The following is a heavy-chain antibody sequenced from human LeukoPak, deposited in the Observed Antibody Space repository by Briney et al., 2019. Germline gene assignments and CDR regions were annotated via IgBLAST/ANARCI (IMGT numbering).Heavy chain of an antibody. Sequence: ASVKVSCKASGYTFTSYYMHWVRQAPGQGLEWMGIINPSGGSTSYAQKFQGRVTMTRDTSTSTVYMELSSLRSEDTAVYYCAREGALGSSSFKVAFDIWGQGTMVTASS. CDR3: AREGALGSSSFKVAFDI. D-gene: IGHD6-13*01. CDR2: INPSGGST. CDR1: GYTFTSYY. J-gene: IGHJ3*02. V-gene: IGHV1-46*01.